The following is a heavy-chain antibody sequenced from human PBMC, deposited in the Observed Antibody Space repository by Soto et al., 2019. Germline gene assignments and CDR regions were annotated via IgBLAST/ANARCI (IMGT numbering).Heavy chain of an antibody. CDR1: GFTFSSYF. D-gene: IGHD3-16*01. CDR2: ISGGGGST. J-gene: IGHJ3*02. Sequence: PGGSLRLSCAASGFTFSSYFMTWVRQAPGRGLEWVSAISGGGGSTYYADSVKGRFTISRDNSRNTLYLQMNSLRAEDTAVYYCAKRTRALGDAFDIWSQGTMVTV. V-gene: IGHV3-23*01. CDR3: AKRTRALGDAFDI.